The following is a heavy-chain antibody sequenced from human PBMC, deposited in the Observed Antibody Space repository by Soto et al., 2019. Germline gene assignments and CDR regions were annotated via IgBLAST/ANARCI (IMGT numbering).Heavy chain of an antibody. D-gene: IGHD5-12*01. CDR1: GGSFSGYY. J-gene: IGHJ4*02. CDR3: ARADSGYDYVPPPAYFDY. Sequence: PSETLSLTCAVYGGSFSGYYWSWIRQPPGKGLEWIGEINHSGSTNYNPSLKSRVTISVDTSKNQFSLKLSSVTAADTAVYYCARADSGYDYVPPPAYFDYWGQGTLVTVSS. CDR2: INHSGST. V-gene: IGHV4-34*01.